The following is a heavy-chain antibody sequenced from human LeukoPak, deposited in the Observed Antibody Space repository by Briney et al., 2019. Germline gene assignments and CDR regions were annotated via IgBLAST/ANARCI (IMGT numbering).Heavy chain of an antibody. CDR2: IYYSGST. Sequence: SETLSLTCTVSGASISSYYWSWIRQPPGKRLEWIGYIYYSGSTNYNPSLKSRVTISVDTSKNQFSLKLSSVTAADTAVYYCARAAPYSSDFDYWGQGTLVTVSS. CDR3: ARAAPYSSDFDY. J-gene: IGHJ4*02. D-gene: IGHD6-19*01. V-gene: IGHV4-59*01. CDR1: GASISSYY.